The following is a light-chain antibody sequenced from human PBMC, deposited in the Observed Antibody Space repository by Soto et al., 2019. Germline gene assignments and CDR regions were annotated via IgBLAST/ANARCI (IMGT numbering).Light chain of an antibody. Sequence: QPVLTQSPSAAASLGASVKLTCTLSSDHINYAIAWHQQQPQKGPRYLMKVNNDGSHTKGDGIPDRFSGSSSGTERYLTISSLQSEDEADYYCQTWGPGIRVFGGGTKLTVL. CDR3: QTWGPGIRV. V-gene: IGLV4-69*01. J-gene: IGLJ3*02. CDR1: SDHINYA. CDR2: VNNDGSH.